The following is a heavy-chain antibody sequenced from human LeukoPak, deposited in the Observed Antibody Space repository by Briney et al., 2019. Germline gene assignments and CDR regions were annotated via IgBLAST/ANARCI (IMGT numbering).Heavy chain of an antibody. D-gene: IGHD4-17*01. Sequence: SETLSLTCTVSGGSISSYYWSWIRQPPGKGLEWIGFIYYSGSTNYKPSLKSRVTISVDTSKNQFSLKLSSVTAADTAVYYCARSPTVTGDAFDIWGQGTMVTVSS. CDR2: IYYSGST. CDR3: ARSPTVTGDAFDI. J-gene: IGHJ3*02. V-gene: IGHV4-59*12. CDR1: GGSISSYY.